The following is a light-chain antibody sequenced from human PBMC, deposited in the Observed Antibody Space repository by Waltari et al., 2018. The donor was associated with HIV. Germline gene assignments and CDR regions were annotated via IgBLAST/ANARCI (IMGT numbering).Light chain of an antibody. J-gene: IGKJ1*01. CDR3: QERSNWRGT. CDR2: DVS. V-gene: IGKV3-11*01. Sequence: EIVLTQSPATLSLSPGERVTLSCRASQSVSTNLAWYQQKPGQAPRLLIYDVSNRATGIPARFSGSGSGTDFTLTISSLEPGDFAVYYCQERSNWRGTFGQGTKVEIK. CDR1: QSVSTN.